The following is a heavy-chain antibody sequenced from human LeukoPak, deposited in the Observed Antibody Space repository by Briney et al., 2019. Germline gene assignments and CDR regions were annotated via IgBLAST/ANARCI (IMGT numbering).Heavy chain of an antibody. CDR2: MNPNSGNT. CDR3: ARKSNTSSGWFAFDY. J-gene: IGHJ4*02. D-gene: IGHD6-19*01. V-gene: IGHV1-8*01. Sequence: ASVKVSCKASGYTFISYDINWVRQATGQGLEWMGWMNPNSGNTGYAQKLQGRVTMTRNTSISTAYMEPSSLRSEDTAVYYCARKSNTSSGWFAFDYWGQGTLVTVSS. CDR1: GYTFISYD.